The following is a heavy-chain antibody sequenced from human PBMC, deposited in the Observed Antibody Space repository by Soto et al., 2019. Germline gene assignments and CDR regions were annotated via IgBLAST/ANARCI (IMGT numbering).Heavy chain of an antibody. V-gene: IGHV3-23*01. Sequence: GGSLRLSCAASGFTFSSYAMSWVRQAPGKGLEWVSAISGSGGSTYYADSVKGRFTISRVNSKNTLYLQMNSLRAEDTAVYYCAKADRDGGITMIVVVTSFDYWGQGTLVTVSS. D-gene: IGHD3-22*01. CDR2: ISGSGGST. J-gene: IGHJ4*02. CDR1: GFTFSSYA. CDR3: AKADRDGGITMIVVVTSFDY.